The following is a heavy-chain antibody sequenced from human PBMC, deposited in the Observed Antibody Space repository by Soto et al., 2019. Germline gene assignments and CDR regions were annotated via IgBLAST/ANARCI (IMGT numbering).Heavy chain of an antibody. J-gene: IGHJ3*02. CDR2: IYWDDDK. D-gene: IGHD5-12*01. Sequence: QITLKESGPTLVNPTQTLTLTCTFSGFSLSTSGVGVGWIRQPPGKALEWLALIYWDDDKRYSPSLKSRLTITKDTSKNQVVLTMTNMDPVDTATYYCAHIGRIKRGYSGYDGYDAFDIWGQGTMVTVSS. CDR1: GFSLSTSGVG. CDR3: AHIGRIKRGYSGYDGYDAFDI. V-gene: IGHV2-5*02.